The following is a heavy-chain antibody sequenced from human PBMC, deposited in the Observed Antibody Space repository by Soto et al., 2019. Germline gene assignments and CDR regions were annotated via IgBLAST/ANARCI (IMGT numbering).Heavy chain of an antibody. D-gene: IGHD6-13*01. CDR2: IYYSGST. V-gene: IGHV4-31*03. J-gene: IGHJ4*02. CDR3: ARKSSWAPDFDY. CDR1: GVSISSCGYY. Sequence: TLSLTCNVAGVSISSCGYYLIWIRQHPGKGLEWIGYIYYSGSTYYNPPLKSRVTISVDTSKNQFSLKLSSVTAADTAVYYCARKSSWAPDFDYWGQGTLVTVSS.